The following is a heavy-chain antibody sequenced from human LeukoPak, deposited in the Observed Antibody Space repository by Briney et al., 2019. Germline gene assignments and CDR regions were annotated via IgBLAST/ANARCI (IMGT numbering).Heavy chain of an antibody. CDR3: ARDNSVEDTAWWFDP. V-gene: IGHV1-46*01. CDR1: GYTFTSYY. CDR2: INPSGGST. Sequence: ASVKVSCKASGYTFTSYYMHWVRQAPGQGLEWMGIINPSGGSTSYAQKFQGRVTMTRDMATSTDYMELSSLRSEDTAVYYCARDNSVEDTAWWFDPWGQGTLVTVSS. D-gene: IGHD4-23*01. J-gene: IGHJ5*02.